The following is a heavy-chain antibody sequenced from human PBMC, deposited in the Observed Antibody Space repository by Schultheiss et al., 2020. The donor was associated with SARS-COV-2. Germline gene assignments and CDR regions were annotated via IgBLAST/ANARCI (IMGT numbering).Heavy chain of an antibody. Sequence: GGSLRLSCAASGFTFSSYWMHWVRQAPGKGLEWVSAISGSGGSTYYADSVKGRFTISRDNSKNTLYLQMNSLRAEDTAVYYCAKALLVDHYYGMDVWGQGTTVTVSS. D-gene: IGHD3-10*01. CDR2: ISGSGGST. J-gene: IGHJ6*02. CDR3: AKALLVDHYYGMDV. CDR1: GFTFSSYW. V-gene: IGHV3-23*01.